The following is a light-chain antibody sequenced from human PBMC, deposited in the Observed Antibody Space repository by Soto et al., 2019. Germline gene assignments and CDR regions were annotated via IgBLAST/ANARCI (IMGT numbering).Light chain of an antibody. CDR1: QSVSSY. Sequence: EIVLTQSPATLSLSPGARAPLSFRASQSVSSYLAWYPQKPGQAPRLLIYDASNRATGIPARFSGSGSGTDFTLTISSLQFEDFAVYYCQQYNNWARTFGQGTKVDIK. J-gene: IGKJ1*01. CDR3: QQYNNWART. CDR2: DAS. V-gene: IGKV3-11*01.